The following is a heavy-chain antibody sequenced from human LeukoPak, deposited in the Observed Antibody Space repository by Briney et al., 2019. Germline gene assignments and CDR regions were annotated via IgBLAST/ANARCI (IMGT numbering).Heavy chain of an antibody. CDR3: ALTIRGHAFDI. J-gene: IGHJ3*02. V-gene: IGHV4-39*01. CDR1: GGSISSGSYY. D-gene: IGHD3-9*01. Sequence: KASETLSLTCTVSGGSISSGSYYWGWIRQPPGKGLEWIGSIYYSGSTYYNPSLKSRVTISVDTSKNQFSLKLSSVTAADTAVYYCALTIRGHAFDIWGQGTMVTVSS. CDR2: IYYSGST.